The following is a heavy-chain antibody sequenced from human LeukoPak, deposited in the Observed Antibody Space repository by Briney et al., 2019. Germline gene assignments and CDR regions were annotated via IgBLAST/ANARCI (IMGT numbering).Heavy chain of an antibody. CDR1: GGSISSGSHY. D-gene: IGHD6-19*01. J-gene: IGHJ6*03. Sequence: PSQTLSLTCTVSGGSISSGSHYWSWIRQPAGKGLEWIGRIYTSGSTNYNPSLKSRVTISVDTSKNQFSLKLSSVTAADTAVYYCARDIAVAATDYYYYMDVWGKGTTVTVSS. CDR3: ARDIAVAATDYYYYMDV. V-gene: IGHV4-61*02. CDR2: IYTSGST.